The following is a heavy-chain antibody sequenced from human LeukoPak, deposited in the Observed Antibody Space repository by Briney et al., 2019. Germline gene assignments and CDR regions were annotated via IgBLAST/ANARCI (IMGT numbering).Heavy chain of an antibody. D-gene: IGHD2-8*01. CDR2: ISSSSSYI. CDR3: VTSWCRQQRDY. Sequence: GGSLRLSCAASGFSFSSYTMNWVRQAPGKGLEWVSCISSSSSYIYYADSVKGRLTISRDNAKQSLYLQMDSLTAEDTAVYYCVTSWCRQQRDYWGQGTLVTVSS. J-gene: IGHJ4*02. V-gene: IGHV3-21*01. CDR1: GFSFSSYT.